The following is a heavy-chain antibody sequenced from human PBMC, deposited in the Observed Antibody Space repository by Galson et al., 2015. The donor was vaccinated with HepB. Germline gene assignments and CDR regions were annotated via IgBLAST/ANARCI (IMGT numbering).Heavy chain of an antibody. Sequence: SVKVSCKASGGTFSSYAISWVRQAPGQGLEWMGRIIPILGIANYAQKFQGRVTITADKSTSTAYMELSSLRSGDTAVYYCARDPAGGAFDIWGQGTMVTVSS. D-gene: IGHD3-10*01. CDR2: IIPILGIA. J-gene: IGHJ3*02. V-gene: IGHV1-69*04. CDR3: ARDPAGGAFDI. CDR1: GGTFSSYA.